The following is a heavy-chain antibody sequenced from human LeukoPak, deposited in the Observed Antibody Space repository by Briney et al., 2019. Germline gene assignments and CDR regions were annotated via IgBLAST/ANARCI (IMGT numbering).Heavy chain of an antibody. J-gene: IGHJ4*02. CDR2: IYDSGST. V-gene: IGHV4-39*01. D-gene: IGHD3-22*01. CDR3: ARGGRYDSSGSTYYFDY. Sequence: SETLSLTCTVSGGSIRSSYYYWGWIRQLPGKGLEWIGSIYDSGSTYYNPSLKSRVTISVDTSKNQFSLKLSSVTAADTAVYYCARGGRYDSSGSTYYFDYWGQGTLVTVSS. CDR1: GGSIRSSYYY.